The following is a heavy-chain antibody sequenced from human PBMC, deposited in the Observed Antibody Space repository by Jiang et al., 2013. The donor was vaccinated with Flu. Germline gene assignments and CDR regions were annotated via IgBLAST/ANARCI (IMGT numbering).Heavy chain of an antibody. D-gene: IGHD6-13*01. CDR2: IYYSGST. Sequence: LLKPSETLSLTCTVSGGSISSYYWSWIRQPPGKGLEWIGYIYYSGSTNYNPSLKSRVTISVDTSKNQFSLKLSSVTAADTAVYYCARDTGYSSSWYYYYYGMDVWGQGTTVTVSS. J-gene: IGHJ6*02. CDR1: GGSISSYY. CDR3: ARDTGYSSSWYYYYYGMDV. V-gene: IGHV4-59*01.